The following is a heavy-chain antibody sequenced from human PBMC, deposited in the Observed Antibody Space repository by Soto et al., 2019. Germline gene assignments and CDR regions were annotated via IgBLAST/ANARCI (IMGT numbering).Heavy chain of an antibody. Sequence: QITLKESGPTLVKPTQTLTLTCTFSGFSLSTSGVGLGWIRQPPGKALEWLALIYWDDDKRYSPSLKSRLTITKDTSKNQVVLTMTNMDPVDTATYYCAHSRVVLWFGEPEGAFDIWGQGTMVTVSS. V-gene: IGHV2-5*02. CDR1: GFSLSTSGVG. CDR3: AHSRVVLWFGEPEGAFDI. D-gene: IGHD3-10*01. J-gene: IGHJ3*02. CDR2: IYWDDDK.